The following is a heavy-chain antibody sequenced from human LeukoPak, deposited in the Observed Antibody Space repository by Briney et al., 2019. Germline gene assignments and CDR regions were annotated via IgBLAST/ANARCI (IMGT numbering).Heavy chain of an antibody. V-gene: IGHV4-34*01. CDR2: INHSGST. Sequence: EASETLSLTCAVYGGSFSGYYWSWIRQPPGKGLEWIGEINHSGSTNYNPSLKSRVTISVDTSKNQFSLKLSSVTAADTAVYYCARGPSIFGFDYWGQGTLVTVSS. CDR3: ARGPSIFGFDY. D-gene: IGHD3-10*02. J-gene: IGHJ4*02. CDR1: GGSFSGYY.